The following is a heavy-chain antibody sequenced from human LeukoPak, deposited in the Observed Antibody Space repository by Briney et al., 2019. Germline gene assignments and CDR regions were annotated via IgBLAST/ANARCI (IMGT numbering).Heavy chain of an antibody. V-gene: IGHV4-4*07. D-gene: IGHD3-10*01. CDR1: GGSISSYY. Sequence: SETLSLTCRVSGGSISSYYWNWIRQPAGKGLEWIGRIYSSGSINYNPPLKGRVTMSVEMSKNQFSLKLSSVTAADTAVYYCARESGGKPRQFDYWGQGTLVTVSS. CDR2: IYSSGSI. J-gene: IGHJ4*02. CDR3: ARESGGKPRQFDY.